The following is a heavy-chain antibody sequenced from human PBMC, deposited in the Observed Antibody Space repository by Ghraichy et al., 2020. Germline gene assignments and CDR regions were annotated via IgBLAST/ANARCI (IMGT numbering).Heavy chain of an antibody. V-gene: IGHV1-2*06. Sequence: ASVKVSCKASGYTFTGYYMHWVRQAPGQGLEWMGRINPNSGGTNYAQKFQGRVTMTRDTSISTAYMELSRLRSDDTAVYYCARARYYYDSWGPGNYWGQGTLVTVSS. J-gene: IGHJ4*02. CDR1: GYTFTGYY. CDR2: INPNSGGT. D-gene: IGHD3-22*01. CDR3: ARARYYYDSWGPGNY.